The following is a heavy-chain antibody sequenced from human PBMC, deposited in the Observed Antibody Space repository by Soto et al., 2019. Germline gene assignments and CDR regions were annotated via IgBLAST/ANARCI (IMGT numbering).Heavy chain of an antibody. CDR1: GFTFTSSA. CDR2: IVVGSGNT. D-gene: IGHD4-4*01. J-gene: IGHJ4*02. CDR3: AACHYSNYEGSYYFDY. V-gene: IGHV1-58*01. Sequence: SVKVSCKASGFTFTSSAVQWVRQARGQRLEWIGWIVVGSGNTNYAQKFQERVTITRDMSTSTAYMELSSLRSEDTAVYYCAACHYSNYEGSYYFDYWGQGTLVTVSS.